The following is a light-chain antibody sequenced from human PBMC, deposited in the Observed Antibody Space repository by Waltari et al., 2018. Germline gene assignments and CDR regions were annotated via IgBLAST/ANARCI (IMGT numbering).Light chain of an antibody. CDR2: KIT. Sequence: QIAVTQEPSLSVSPGGTVTLTCALSSGSVSSTSYASWYQQTPGHTPRTLVYKITTRSSGVPDRFSGSMLGNKAALTITGAQAEDESDYYCALYMGSGIWVFGGGTKLTVL. CDR3: ALYMGSGIWV. CDR1: SGSVSSTSY. J-gene: IGLJ3*02. V-gene: IGLV8-61*01.